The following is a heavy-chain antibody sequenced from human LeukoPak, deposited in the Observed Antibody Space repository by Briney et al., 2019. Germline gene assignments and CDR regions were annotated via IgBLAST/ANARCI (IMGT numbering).Heavy chain of an antibody. CDR3: ARGARRYYYGSGSYYHPTPTVFDY. J-gene: IGHJ4*02. CDR1: GGSISSGDYY. D-gene: IGHD3-10*01. V-gene: IGHV4-30-4*01. CDR2: IYHTGSF. Sequence: SETLSLTCTVSGGSISSGDYYWSWIRQPPGKGLEWIGFIYHTGSFHYNPSLKSRVTISVDTSKNQFSLNLRSVTAADTAVYYCARGARRYYYGSGSYYHPTPTVFDYWGQGTLVTVSS.